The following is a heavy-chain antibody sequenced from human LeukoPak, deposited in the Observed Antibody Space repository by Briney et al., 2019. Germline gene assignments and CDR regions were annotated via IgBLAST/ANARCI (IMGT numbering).Heavy chain of an antibody. V-gene: IGHV3-9*01. CDR2: ISWNSGSI. CDR1: GFTFDDYA. Sequence: GRSLRLSCAASGFTFDDYAMHWVRQAPGKGLEWVSGISWNSGSIGYADSVKGRFTISRDNAKNSLYLQMNSLRAEDTALYYCAKESYYDSSGADYWGQGTRVTVSS. J-gene: IGHJ4*02. D-gene: IGHD3-22*01. CDR3: AKESYYDSSGADY.